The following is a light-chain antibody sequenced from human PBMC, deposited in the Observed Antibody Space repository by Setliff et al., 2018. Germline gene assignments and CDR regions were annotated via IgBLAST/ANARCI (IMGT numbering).Light chain of an antibody. CDR1: GSHLDNFNY. CDR3: CAYAVTYAFFV. J-gene: IGLJ1*01. V-gene: IGLV2-11*01. CDR2: DVS. Sequence: QSALTQPPSVSGSPGQSVTISCTGSGSHLDNFNYVSWYQVHPNKAPRLMINDVSKRPSGVPDRFSGSRSGKTASLTISGLQAEDEADYYCCAYAVTYAFFVLGPGTKVTVL.